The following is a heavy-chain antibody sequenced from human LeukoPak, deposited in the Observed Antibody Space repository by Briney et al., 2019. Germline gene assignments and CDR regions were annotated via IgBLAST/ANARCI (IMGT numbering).Heavy chain of an antibody. CDR1: AYTFTGYY. J-gene: IGHJ4*02. CDR3: ASGYRFGN. Sequence: GSVKVSCNASAYTFTGYYMHWVRQAPGQGLEWMGWINPNSGATDYAQNFQGRVTLTRDTSISTAYMELSRLRSDDTAVYYCASGYRFGNWGQGTLVTVSS. V-gene: IGHV1-2*02. CDR2: INPNSGAT. D-gene: IGHD5-18*01.